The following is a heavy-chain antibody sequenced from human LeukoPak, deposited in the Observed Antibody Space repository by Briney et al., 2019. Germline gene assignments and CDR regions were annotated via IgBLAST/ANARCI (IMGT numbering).Heavy chain of an antibody. CDR2: VDPEDGET. V-gene: IGHV1-69-2*01. CDR3: ATGGITIFGVALDY. J-gene: IGHJ4*02. Sequence: ATVKISCKVSVYTFTDYYMHWVQQAPGKGLEWMGLVDPEDGETIYAQKFQGRVTMTEDTSTDTAYMELSSLRSEDTAVYYCATGGITIFGVALDYWGQGTLVTVSP. CDR1: VYTFTDYY. D-gene: IGHD3-3*01.